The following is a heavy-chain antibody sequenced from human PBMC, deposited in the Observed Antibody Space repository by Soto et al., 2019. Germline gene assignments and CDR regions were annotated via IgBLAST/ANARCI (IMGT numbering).Heavy chain of an antibody. CDR2: ISWNSGRI. D-gene: IGHD3-16*01. J-gene: IGHJ6*02. V-gene: IGHV3-9*01. Sequence: GGSLRLSCAASGFTFDDYAMNWVRQVPGKGLEWVSGISWNSGRIGYAESVKGRFTISRDNAKNSLYLQMNSLRPEDTALYYCTKARLWGGDGYNSYYYNAMDVWGQGT. CDR1: GFTFDDYA. CDR3: TKARLWGGDGYNSYYYNAMDV.